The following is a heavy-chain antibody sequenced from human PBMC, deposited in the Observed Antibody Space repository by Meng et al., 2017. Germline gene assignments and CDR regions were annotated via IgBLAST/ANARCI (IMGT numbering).Heavy chain of an antibody. CDR2: INPNNGGT. V-gene: IGHV1-2*06. CDR3: AREKVSVPGSDDAFDI. D-gene: IGHD6-19*01. J-gene: IGHJ3*02. CDR1: GYTFTDYY. Sequence: QGQLGQDGAEVKKPWASVRVSCKPSGYTFTDYYLHWVRQAPGQGLEWLGRINPNNGGTNYPQRFRGRVTMTRDTSITTAYMDLSSLRSDDTAVYYCAREKVSVPGSDDAFDIWGQGTMVTVSS.